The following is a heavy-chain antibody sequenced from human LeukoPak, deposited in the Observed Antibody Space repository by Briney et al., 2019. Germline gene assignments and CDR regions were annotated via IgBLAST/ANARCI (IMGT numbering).Heavy chain of an antibody. Sequence: SETLSLTCTVSGGSISNYYWNWIRQPPAKGLEWIGYIYYSGTTNYNPSLKSRVSMSVDTSKNQFSLKLTSVTAADTAVYYCARHQSYYYDYYMDVWGKGTTVTISS. CDR3: ARHQSYYYDYYMDV. J-gene: IGHJ6*03. CDR1: GGSISNYY. CDR2: IYYSGTT. V-gene: IGHV4-59*08.